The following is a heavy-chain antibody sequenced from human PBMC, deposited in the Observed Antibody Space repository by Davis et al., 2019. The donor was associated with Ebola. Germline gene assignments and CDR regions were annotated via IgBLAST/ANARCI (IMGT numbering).Heavy chain of an antibody. D-gene: IGHD3-9*01. CDR2: ISYDGSNK. CDR3: ARFAYYDILTGYFGYYYGMDV. J-gene: IGHJ6*02. CDR1: GFTFSSYG. V-gene: IGHV3-30*03. Sequence: GGSLRLSCAASGFTFSSYGMHWVRQAPGKGLEWVAVISYDGSNKYYADSVKGRFTISRDNSKNTLYLQMNSLRAEDTAVYYCARFAYYDILTGYFGYYYGMDVWGQGTTVTVSS.